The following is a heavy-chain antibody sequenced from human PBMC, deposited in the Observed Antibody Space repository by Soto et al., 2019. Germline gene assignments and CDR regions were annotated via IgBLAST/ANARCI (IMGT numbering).Heavy chain of an antibody. CDR2: INHSGGT. CDR3: ARGLRGVIVATVHNWFDP. D-gene: IGHD5-12*01. CDR1: GGSFSGYY. J-gene: IGHJ5*02. V-gene: IGHV4-34*01. Sequence: QVQLQQWGAGLLKPSETLSLTCAVYGGSFSGYYWSWIRQPPGKGLEWIGEINHSGGTNYNPSLTSRVTISVATSKNPFPLKLSSVTAAETAVYYSARGLRGVIVATVHNWFDPWGQGTLVTVSS.